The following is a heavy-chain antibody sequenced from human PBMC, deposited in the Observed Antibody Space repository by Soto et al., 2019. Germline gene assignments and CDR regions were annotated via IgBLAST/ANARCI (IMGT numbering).Heavy chain of an antibody. D-gene: IGHD2-2*02. CDR3: ARNFLVVPAAIHGGGNWFDP. V-gene: IGHV4-39*01. J-gene: IGHJ5*02. Sequence: SETLPLTCTVSGGSISSSSYYWGWIRQPPGKGLEWIGSIYYSGSTYYNPSLKSRVTISVDTSKNQFSLKLSSVTAADTAVYYCARNFLVVPAAIHGGGNWFDPWGQGTLVTVSS. CDR1: GGSISSSSYY. CDR2: IYYSGST.